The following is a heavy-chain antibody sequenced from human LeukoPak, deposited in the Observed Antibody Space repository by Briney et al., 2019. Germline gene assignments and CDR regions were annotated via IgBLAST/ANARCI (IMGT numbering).Heavy chain of an antibody. D-gene: IGHD3-22*01. V-gene: IGHV3-66*02. J-gene: IGHJ4*02. CDR1: GFTVSSNY. Sequence: GGSLRLSCAASGFTVSSNYMSWVRQAPGKGLEWVSVIYSGGSTYYADSVKGRFTISRDNSKNTLYLQMNSLRAEDTAVYYCARSPYYYDSNFDYWGQGTLVTVSS. CDR3: ARSPYYYDSNFDY. CDR2: IYSGGST.